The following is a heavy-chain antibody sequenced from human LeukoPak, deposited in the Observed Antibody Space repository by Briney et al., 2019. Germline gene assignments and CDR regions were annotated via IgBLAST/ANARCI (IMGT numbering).Heavy chain of an antibody. CDR1: GYTFTSYD. D-gene: IGHD3-3*01. CDR3: ARGGTYDFWSGYFWDYYYYGMDV. V-gene: IGHV1-8*01. J-gene: IGHJ6*02. CDR2: MNPNSGNT. Sequence: GASVKVSCKASGYTFTSYDINWVRQATGQGLEWMGWMNPNSGNTGYAQKFQGRVTMTRNTSISTAYMELSSLRSEDTAVYYCARGGTYDFWSGYFWDYYYYGMDVWGQGTTVTVSS.